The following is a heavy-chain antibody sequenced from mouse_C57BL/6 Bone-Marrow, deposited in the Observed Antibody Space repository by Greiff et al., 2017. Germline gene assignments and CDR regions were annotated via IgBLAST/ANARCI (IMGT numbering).Heavy chain of an antibody. CDR3: ARRDYSYAMDY. CDR2: ISSGGSYT. Sequence: EVKVIESGGDLVKPGGSLKLSCAASGFTFSSYGMSWVRPTPDKRLEWVATISSGGSYTYYPDSVKGRFTISRDNAKNTLYLQMSSLKSEDTAMYYCARRDYSYAMDYWGQGTSVTVSS. D-gene: IGHD1-1*01. J-gene: IGHJ4*01. CDR1: GFTFSSYG. V-gene: IGHV5-6*02.